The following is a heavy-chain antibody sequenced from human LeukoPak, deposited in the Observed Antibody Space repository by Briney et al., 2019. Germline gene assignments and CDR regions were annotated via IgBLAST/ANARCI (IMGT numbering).Heavy chain of an antibody. J-gene: IGHJ4*02. D-gene: IGHD1-26*01. CDR2: ISNYNGKT. Sequence: ASVKVSCKASGYTSTTYGTSWVRQAPGQGLEWMGWISNYNGKTNNAQKFEGRVTMTTETSTSTAYMELRSLRSDDTAVYYCARDGIRDYWGQGTLVTVSS. CDR3: ARDGIRDY. CDR1: GYTSTTYG. V-gene: IGHV1-18*01.